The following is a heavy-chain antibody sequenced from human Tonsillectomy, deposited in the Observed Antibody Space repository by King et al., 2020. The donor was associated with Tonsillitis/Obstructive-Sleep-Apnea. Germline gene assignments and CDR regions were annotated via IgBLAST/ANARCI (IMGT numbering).Heavy chain of an antibody. V-gene: IGHV3-48*02. CDR1: GFTFSSYS. Sequence: VQLVESGGGLVQPGGSLRLSCAASGFTFSSYSMNWVRQAPGKGLEWVSYISSDLTTIYYADSVRGRFTISRDNAKNSVYLQMNSLRDEDTAVYYCVREGCSGGICSRDYWGQGTLVTVSS. J-gene: IGHJ4*02. CDR3: VREGCSGGICSRDY. D-gene: IGHD2-8*02. CDR2: ISSDLTTI.